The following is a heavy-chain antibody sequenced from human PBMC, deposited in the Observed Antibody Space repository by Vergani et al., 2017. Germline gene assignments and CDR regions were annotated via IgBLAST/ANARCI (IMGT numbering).Heavy chain of an antibody. Sequence: VQLVESGGGVVQPGRSLRLSCAASGITFSDCYMSWIRQAPGKGLEWVSGISWNSGSIGYADSVKGRFTISRDNAKNSLYLQMNSLRAEDTALYYCAKAASRNYYDSSGYYKYWGQGTLVTVSS. CDR1: GITFSDCY. V-gene: IGHV3-9*01. CDR2: ISWNSGSI. CDR3: AKAASRNYYDSSGYYKY. J-gene: IGHJ4*02. D-gene: IGHD3-22*01.